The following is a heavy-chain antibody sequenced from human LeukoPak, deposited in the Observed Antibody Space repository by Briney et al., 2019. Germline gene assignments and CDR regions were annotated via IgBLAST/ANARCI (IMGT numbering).Heavy chain of an antibody. CDR1: GFTFSSYW. D-gene: IGHD3-16*01. CDR3: ARKLGITFGGVTGKDAFDI. J-gene: IGHJ3*02. V-gene: IGHV3-74*01. CDR2: INNNGSNT. Sequence: PGGSLRLSCAASGFTFSSYWMHWVRQAPGKGLVWVSRINNNGSNTSYADSVKGRFTISRDNSKNTLYLQMISLRAEDTAVYYCARKLGITFGGVTGKDAFDIWGQGTMVTVSS.